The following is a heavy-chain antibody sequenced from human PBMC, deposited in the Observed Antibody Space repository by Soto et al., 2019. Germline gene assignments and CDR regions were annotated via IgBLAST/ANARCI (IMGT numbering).Heavy chain of an antibody. Sequence: PGGSLRLSCAASGFTFSSYEMNWVRQAPGKGLEWVSYISSSGSTIYYADSVKGRFTISRDNAQMSLYLQMSSLRAEDTAVYYCARELYGDYAIDSWGQGTLVTVSS. V-gene: IGHV3-48*03. CDR3: ARELYGDYAIDS. D-gene: IGHD4-17*01. J-gene: IGHJ4*02. CDR2: ISSSGSTI. CDR1: GFTFSSYE.